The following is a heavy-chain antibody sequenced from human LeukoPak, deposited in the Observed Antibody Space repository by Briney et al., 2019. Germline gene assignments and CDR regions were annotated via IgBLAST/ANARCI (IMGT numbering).Heavy chain of an antibody. V-gene: IGHV4-34*01. Sequence: PSETLSLTCAVFGGSFSGYYWNWICQPPGKGLEWIGQINPSRNTNYNPSLKSRVTISVDTSKKQFSLKMSSVTAADTAVYYCARRYDFWSGYPPPLDYWGQGTLVTVSS. CDR3: ARRYDFWSGYPPPLDY. D-gene: IGHD3-3*01. CDR2: INPSRNT. CDR1: GGSFSGYY. J-gene: IGHJ4*02.